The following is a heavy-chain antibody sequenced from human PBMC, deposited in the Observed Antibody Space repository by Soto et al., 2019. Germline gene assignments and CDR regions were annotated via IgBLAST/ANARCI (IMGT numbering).Heavy chain of an antibody. V-gene: IGHV1-69*01. Sequence: QVQLVQSGAEVKKPGSSVKVSCKASGGTFSSYAISWVRQAPGQGLEWRGGIIPIFGTANYAQKFQGRVTITADESTSTAYMELSSLRSEDTAVYYCARDHAAVAGTSAFDYWGQGTLVTVSS. CDR1: GGTFSSYA. D-gene: IGHD6-19*01. CDR2: IIPIFGTA. J-gene: IGHJ4*02. CDR3: ARDHAAVAGTSAFDY.